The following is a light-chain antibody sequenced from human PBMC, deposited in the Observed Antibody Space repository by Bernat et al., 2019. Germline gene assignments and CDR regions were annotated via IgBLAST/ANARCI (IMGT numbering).Light chain of an antibody. CDR3: ISYVGSYSVI. V-gene: IGLV2-23*01. CDR2: EDT. CDR1: NTDVGSYNL. Sequence: QFALTQPASVSGSPGQSITIPCTGTNTDVGSYNLVSWYQQHPGKAPKLIIYEDTKRPSGVSNRFSGSKSVNTSSLTISGLQAEDEADYYCISYVGSYSVIFGGGTKLTVL. J-gene: IGLJ2*01.